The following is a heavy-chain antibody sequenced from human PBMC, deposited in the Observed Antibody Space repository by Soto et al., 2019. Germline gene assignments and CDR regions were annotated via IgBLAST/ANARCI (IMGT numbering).Heavy chain of an antibody. CDR3: AMGRCSSTSCLVAFDI. CDR2: ISGSGGST. CDR1: GFTFSSYS. J-gene: IGHJ3*02. V-gene: IGHV3-23*01. D-gene: IGHD2-2*01. Sequence: GGSLRLSCAASGFTFSSYSMSWVRQAPGKGLEWVSAISGSGGSTYYADSVKGRFTISRDNSKNTLYLQMNSLRAEDTAVYYCAMGRCSSTSCLVAFDIWGQGTMVTVSS.